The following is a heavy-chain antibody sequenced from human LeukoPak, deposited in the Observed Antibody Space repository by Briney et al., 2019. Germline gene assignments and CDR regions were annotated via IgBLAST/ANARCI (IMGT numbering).Heavy chain of an antibody. V-gene: IGHV4-34*08. D-gene: IGHD2-2*01. CDR2: INHSGST. CDR1: GSTFSGHW. Sequence: PGGSLRLSCAASGSTFSGHWMSWVRQPPGKGLEWIGEINHSGSTNYNPSLKSRVTISVDTSKKWFSLKLISVTAADTAVYQCVRYCSSTTCNRFDLWGQGTLVTVSS. CDR3: VRYCSSTTCNRFDL. J-gene: IGHJ5*02.